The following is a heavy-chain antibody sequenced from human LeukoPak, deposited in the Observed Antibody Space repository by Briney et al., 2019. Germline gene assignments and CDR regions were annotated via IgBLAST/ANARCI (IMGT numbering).Heavy chain of an antibody. J-gene: IGHJ3*02. Sequence: GGSLRLSCAASGFTVSSNYMSWVRQAPGKGLEWVSVIYSGGSTYYADSVKGRFTISRDNSKNTLYLQMNSLRAEDTAVYYCARAPNQDDYGDYGTDAFDIWGQGTMVTVSS. V-gene: IGHV3-53*01. D-gene: IGHD4-17*01. CDR1: GFTVSSNY. CDR3: ARAPNQDDYGDYGTDAFDI. CDR2: IYSGGST.